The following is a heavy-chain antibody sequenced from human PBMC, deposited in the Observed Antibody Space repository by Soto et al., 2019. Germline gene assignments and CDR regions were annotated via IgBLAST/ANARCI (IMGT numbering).Heavy chain of an antibody. CDR1: GYTFATYA. CDR3: ARRYNSAGWLET. J-gene: IGHJ5*02. V-gene: IGHV1-3*01. CDR2: INPATGNT. D-gene: IGHD1-20*01. Sequence: QVQLVQSGAEVKKPGASVKVSCKASGYTFATYAIHWVRQSPGEGLEWMGWINPATGNTGYSEKFQDRVTLTRDTSATTAYMELRGLRFDGTAVYYCARRYNSAGWLETWGQGTLVTVSS.